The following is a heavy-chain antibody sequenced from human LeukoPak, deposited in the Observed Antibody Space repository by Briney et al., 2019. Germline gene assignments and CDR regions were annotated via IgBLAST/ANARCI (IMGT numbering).Heavy chain of an antibody. J-gene: IGHJ4*02. CDR2: ISYDGSNK. Sequence: PGGSLRLSCAASGFTFSSYAMHWVRQAPGKGLEWVAVISYDGSNKYYADSVKGRFTISRDNAKNTLYLQMNSLRAEDTAVYYCASPTAYSSSRLDYFDYWGQGTLVTVSS. CDR3: ASPTAYSSSRLDYFDY. CDR1: GFTFSSYA. D-gene: IGHD6-13*01. V-gene: IGHV3-30-3*01.